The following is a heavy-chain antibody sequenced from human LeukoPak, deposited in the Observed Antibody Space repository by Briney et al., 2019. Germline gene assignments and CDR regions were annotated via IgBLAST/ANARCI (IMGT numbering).Heavy chain of an antibody. V-gene: IGHV4-34*01. CDR1: GGSFSGYY. J-gene: IGHJ4*02. CDR2: INHSGST. Sequence: SETLSLTCAVYGGSFSGYYWSWIRQPPGKGLEWIGEINHSGSTNYNPSLKSRVTISVDTSKNQFSLKLSSVTAADTAVYYCARVLGKKRGYSYGYSYWGQGTPVTVSS. CDR3: ARVLGKKRGYSYGYSY. D-gene: IGHD5-18*01.